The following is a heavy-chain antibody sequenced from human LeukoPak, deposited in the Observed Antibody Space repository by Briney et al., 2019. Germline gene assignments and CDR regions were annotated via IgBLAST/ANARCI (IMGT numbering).Heavy chain of an antibody. CDR3: ARDHACSNGVCSYFDY. D-gene: IGHD2-8*01. Sequence: SETLSLTCTVSGGSISSSSYYWGWIRQPQGKGLEWIGSIYYSGSTYYNPSLKSRVTISVDTPKNQFSLKLSSVTAADTAVYYCARDHACSNGVCSYFDYWGQGTLVTVSS. J-gene: IGHJ4*02. V-gene: IGHV4-39*07. CDR1: GGSISSSSYY. CDR2: IYYSGST.